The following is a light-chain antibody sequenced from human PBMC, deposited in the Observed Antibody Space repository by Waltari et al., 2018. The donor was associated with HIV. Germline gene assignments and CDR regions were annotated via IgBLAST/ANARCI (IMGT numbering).Light chain of an antibody. Sequence: DLPLTQSPSFLSASVGHRVTITCRASQGISTYLAWYQQKPGTAPKLLIYGASTLQSGVPSRFSGSGSGTEFTLTIIGLQPEDFATYYCQHLNSYPPFGQGTKVEIK. CDR1: QGISTY. CDR2: GAS. CDR3: QHLNSYPP. V-gene: IGKV1-9*01. J-gene: IGKJ1*01.